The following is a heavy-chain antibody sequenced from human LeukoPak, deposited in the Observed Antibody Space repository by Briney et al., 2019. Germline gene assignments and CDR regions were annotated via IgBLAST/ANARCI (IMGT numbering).Heavy chain of an antibody. J-gene: IGHJ4*02. CDR3: ARSVSGRRYYYDSSGYLLSLDY. V-gene: IGHV3-53*04. Sequence: GGSLRLSCAASGFTVSSSYMSWVRQAPGKGLEWVSVIYSGGSTYYADSVKGRFTISRHNSKNTLYLQMNSLRAEDTAVYYCARSVSGRRYYYDSSGYLLSLDYWGQGTLVTVSS. D-gene: IGHD3-22*01. CDR1: GFTVSSSY. CDR2: IYSGGST.